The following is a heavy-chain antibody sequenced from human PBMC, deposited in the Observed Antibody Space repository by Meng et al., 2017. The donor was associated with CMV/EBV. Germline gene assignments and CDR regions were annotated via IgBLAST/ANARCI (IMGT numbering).Heavy chain of an antibody. CDR1: GFTFSSYW. CDR2: IKQDGSEK. CDR3: GGGGGGSYSAY. J-gene: IGHJ4*02. V-gene: IGHV3-7*01. D-gene: IGHD2-15*01. Sequence: GESLKISCAASGFTFSSYWMSWVRQAPGKGLEWVANIKQDGSEKYYVDSVKGRFTISRDNAKNTLYLQMNSLRADDTGVYYYGGGGGGSYSAYWGQGTLVTVSS.